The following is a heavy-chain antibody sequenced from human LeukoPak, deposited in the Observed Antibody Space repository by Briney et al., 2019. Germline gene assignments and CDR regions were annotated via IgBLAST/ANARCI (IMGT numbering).Heavy chain of an antibody. CDR3: ARRGAVKQWLVGWFDP. Sequence: SETLSLTCTVSGGSISSSSYYWGWIRQPPGKGLEWIGSIYYSGSTYYNPSLKSRVTISVDTSKNQFSLKLSSVTAADTAVYYCARRGAVKQWLVGWFDPWGQGTLVTVSS. V-gene: IGHV4-39*07. CDR2: IYYSGST. J-gene: IGHJ5*02. D-gene: IGHD6-19*01. CDR1: GGSISSSSYY.